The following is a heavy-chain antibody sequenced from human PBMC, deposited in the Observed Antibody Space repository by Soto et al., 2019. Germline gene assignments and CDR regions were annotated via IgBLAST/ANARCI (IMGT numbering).Heavy chain of an antibody. Sequence: ASVKVSCKASGYTFTSYDINWVRQATGQGLEWMGWMNPNSGNTGYAQKFQGRVTMTRNTSISTAYMELSSLRSEDTAVYYCARGRKWNYVEDYYYGMDVWVQGTTVTVSS. J-gene: IGHJ6*02. V-gene: IGHV1-8*01. D-gene: IGHD1-7*01. CDR2: MNPNSGNT. CDR1: GYTFTSYD. CDR3: ARGRKWNYVEDYYYGMDV.